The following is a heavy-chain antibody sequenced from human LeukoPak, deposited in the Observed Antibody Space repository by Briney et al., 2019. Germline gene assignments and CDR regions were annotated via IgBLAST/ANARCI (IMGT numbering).Heavy chain of an antibody. J-gene: IGHJ3*02. CDR2: ISGSGGST. CDR3: ANSGYSYGYGGQQTKAFDI. D-gene: IGHD5-18*01. V-gene: IGHV3-23*01. Sequence: GGSLRLSCAASGFTFSSYAMSWVRQAPGKGLEWVSAISGSGGSTYYADSVKGRFTISRDNSKNTLYLQMNSLRAEDTAVYYCANSGYSYGYGGQQTKAFDIWGQGTMVTVSS. CDR1: GFTFSSYA.